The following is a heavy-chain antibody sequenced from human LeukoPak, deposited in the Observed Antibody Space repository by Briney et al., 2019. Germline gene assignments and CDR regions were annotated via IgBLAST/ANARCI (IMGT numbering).Heavy chain of an antibody. Sequence: PSETLSLTCTVSGGSISSGSDYWGWIRQPPGKGLEWIGRIYYSGDTYYNPSLKSRVTISVDTSKNHFSLKLSSVTAADTAVYYCARTSSTYSPKGAFEIWGQGTMVTVSS. CDR3: ARTSSTYSPKGAFEI. J-gene: IGHJ3*02. V-gene: IGHV4-39*02. CDR2: IYYSGDT. CDR1: GGSISSGSDY. D-gene: IGHD4-11*01.